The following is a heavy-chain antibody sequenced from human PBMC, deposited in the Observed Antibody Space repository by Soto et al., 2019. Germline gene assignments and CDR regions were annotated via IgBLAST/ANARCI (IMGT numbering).Heavy chain of an antibody. J-gene: IGHJ4*02. CDR2: ISGSGGST. Sequence: GALGLSCSSSVFPFSSYSMSWFRRDPGKGLEWVSAISGSGGSTYYADSVKGRFTISRDNSKNTLYLQMNSLRAEDTAVYYCAKKTDGVVVITFYFDYWGQGTLVTVSS. V-gene: IGHV3-23*01. D-gene: IGHD3-22*01. CDR1: VFPFSSYS. CDR3: AKKTDGVVVITFYFDY.